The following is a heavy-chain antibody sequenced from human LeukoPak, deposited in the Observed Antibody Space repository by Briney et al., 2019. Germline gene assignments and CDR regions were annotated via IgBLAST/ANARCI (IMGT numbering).Heavy chain of an antibody. CDR1: GFTFSDYA. V-gene: IGHV3-30-3*01. Sequence: GGSLRLSCAASGFTFSDYAMHWVRQAPGKGLEWVAVISKGGSDEYYPGSVRGRFTISRDNSKNTIYLQMDSLRAEDTAIYYCARDYWWNYDYWGQGTLVTVSS. CDR3: ARDYWWNYDY. D-gene: IGHD1-7*01. J-gene: IGHJ4*02. CDR2: ISKGGSDE.